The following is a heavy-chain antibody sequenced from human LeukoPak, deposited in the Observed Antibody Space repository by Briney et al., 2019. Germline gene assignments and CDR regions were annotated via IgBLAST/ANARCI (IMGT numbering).Heavy chain of an antibody. CDR1: GFTFSSYA. CDR3: AKGLGGALPPPDFDY. CDR2: ISGSGGST. Sequence: GGSLRLSCAASGFTFSSYAMSWVRQAPGKGLEWVSAISGSGGSTYYADSVKGRFTISRDSSKNTLYLQMNSLRAEDTAVYYCAKGLGGALPPPDFDYWGQGTLVTVSS. D-gene: IGHD1-26*01. J-gene: IGHJ4*02. V-gene: IGHV3-23*01.